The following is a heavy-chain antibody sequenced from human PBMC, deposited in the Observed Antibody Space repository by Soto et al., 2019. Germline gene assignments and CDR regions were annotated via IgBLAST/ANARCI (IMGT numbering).Heavy chain of an antibody. Sequence: QVQLVQSGAEVKKPGSSVKVSCKASGGTFSSYAISWVRQAPGQGLEWMGGIIPIFGTANYAQKFQGRVTITADESTSTAYMELSSLRSEDTAVYYGARVWFGELDYYDYGMDVWGQGTTVTVSS. D-gene: IGHD3-10*01. V-gene: IGHV1-69*01. CDR1: GGTFSSYA. J-gene: IGHJ6*02. CDR2: IIPIFGTA. CDR3: ARVWFGELDYYDYGMDV.